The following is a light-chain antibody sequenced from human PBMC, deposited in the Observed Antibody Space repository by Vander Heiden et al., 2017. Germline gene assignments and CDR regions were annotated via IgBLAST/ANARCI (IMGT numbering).Light chain of an antibody. CDR2: GAS. J-gene: IGKJ1*01. Sequence: VLTQSPGTLSLSPGERATLSCRASQSVSSSYLAWYQQKPGQAPSLLIYGASSRATGIPDRFSGSGYGTDFTLTISRLAPEDFAVYYCQQDGSSPWTFGQGTKVEIK. CDR3: QQDGSSPWT. CDR1: QSVSSSY. V-gene: IGKV3-20*01.